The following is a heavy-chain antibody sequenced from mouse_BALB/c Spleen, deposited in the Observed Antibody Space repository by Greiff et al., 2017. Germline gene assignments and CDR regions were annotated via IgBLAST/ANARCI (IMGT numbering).Heavy chain of an antibody. CDR3: TNPYGSSYDY. J-gene: IGHJ2*01. CDR2: ISIYYDNT. V-gene: IGHV1-67*01. CDR1: GYTFTDYA. D-gene: IGHD1-1*01. Sequence: VQGVESGPELVRPGESVKISCKGSGYTFTDYAMHWVKQSHAKSLEWIGVISIYYDNTNYNQKFKGKATMTVDKSSSTAYMELARLTSEDSAIYYCTNPYGSSYDYWGQGTTLTVSS.